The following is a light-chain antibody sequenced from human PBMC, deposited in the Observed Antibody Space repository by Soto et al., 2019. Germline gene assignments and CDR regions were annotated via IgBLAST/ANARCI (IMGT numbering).Light chain of an antibody. CDR1: QSISNF. Sequence: EIVFTQSPASLSLSPGERAALYCTASQSISNFLTWYQHRPGQAPRLLMYDASNRATGIPDRFSGSGSGTEFTLTISSLQPDDFATYYCQQYNGTFGQGTKVDIK. CDR2: DAS. CDR3: QQYNGT. V-gene: IGKV3-11*01. J-gene: IGKJ1*01.